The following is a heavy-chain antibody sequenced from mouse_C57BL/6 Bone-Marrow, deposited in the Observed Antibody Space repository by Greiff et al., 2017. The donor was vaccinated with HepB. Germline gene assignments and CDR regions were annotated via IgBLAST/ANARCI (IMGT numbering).Heavy chain of an antibody. CDR2: ISSGGSYT. V-gene: IGHV5-6*01. CDR3: ARGFAY. CDR1: GFTFSSYG. Sequence: EVKLMESGGDLVKPGGSLKLSCAASGFTFSSYGMSWVRQTPDKRLEWVATISSGGSYTYYPDSVKGRFTISRDNAKNTLYLQMSSLKSEDTAMYYCARGFAYWGQETLVTVSA. J-gene: IGHJ3*01.